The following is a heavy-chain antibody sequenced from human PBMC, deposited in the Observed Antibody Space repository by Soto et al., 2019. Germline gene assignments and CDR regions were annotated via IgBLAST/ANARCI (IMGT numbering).Heavy chain of an antibody. CDR2: IYHSGSS. V-gene: IGHV4-30-2*01. CDR3: ARGGDYYGSGSYSVFDI. D-gene: IGHD3-10*01. CDR1: GVSISSGGYS. Sequence: SETLSLTCVVSGVSISSGGYSWSWIRQPPGKGLEWIGNIYHSGSSYYKPSLKSRVTISVDRSKKQISLKLSSVTAADTAVYYCARGGDYYGSGSYSVFDIWGQGTMVTVSS. J-gene: IGHJ3*02.